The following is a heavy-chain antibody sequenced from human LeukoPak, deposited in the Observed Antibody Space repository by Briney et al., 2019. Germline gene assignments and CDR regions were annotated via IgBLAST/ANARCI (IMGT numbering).Heavy chain of an antibody. CDR2: INSGGSTI. Sequence: PGGSLRLSCAASGFTFSSYEMNWVRQAPGKGLVWVSYINSGGSTIYYADSVKGRFTISRDNSKNTLYLQMNSLRAEDTAVYYCAKDRSSSFSGFLEYWGQGTLVTVSS. V-gene: IGHV3-48*03. D-gene: IGHD6-6*01. J-gene: IGHJ4*02. CDR3: AKDRSSSFSGFLEY. CDR1: GFTFSSYE.